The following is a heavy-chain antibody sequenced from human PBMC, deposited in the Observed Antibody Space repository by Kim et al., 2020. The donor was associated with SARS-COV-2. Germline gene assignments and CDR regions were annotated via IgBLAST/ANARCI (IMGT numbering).Heavy chain of an antibody. D-gene: IGHD6-19*01. J-gene: IGHJ4*02. CDR3: AKVPSRIAVAGDY. CDR1: GFTFSSYG. CDR2: ISYDGSNK. Sequence: GGSLRLSCAASGFTFSSYGMHWVRQAPGKGLEWVAVISYDGSNKYYADSVKGRFTISRDNSKNTLYLQMNSLRAEDTAVYYCAKVPSRIAVAGDYWGQGT. V-gene: IGHV3-30*18.